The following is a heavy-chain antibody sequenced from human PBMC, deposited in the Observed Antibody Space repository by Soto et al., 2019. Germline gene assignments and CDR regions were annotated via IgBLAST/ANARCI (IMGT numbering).Heavy chain of an antibody. Sequence: GGSLRLSCAVSGFTVNNKYMTWVRQAPGKGLDWVSLISSSDNTYYADSVKGRFTVSRDNAQNSLFLLMNSLRAEDTAVYYCARDGDWAFDYWGRGTLVTVSS. CDR3: ARDGDWAFDY. D-gene: IGHD2-21*02. V-gene: IGHV3-66*01. CDR2: ISSSDNT. J-gene: IGHJ4*02. CDR1: GFTVNNKY.